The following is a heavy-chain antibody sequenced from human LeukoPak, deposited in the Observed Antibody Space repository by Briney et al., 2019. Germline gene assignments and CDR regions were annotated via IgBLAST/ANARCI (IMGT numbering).Heavy chain of an antibody. V-gene: IGHV1-8*01. J-gene: IGHJ4*02. Sequence: ASVKVSCKASGYTFTSYDINWVRQATGQGLEWMGWMNPNSGNTGYAQKFQGRVTMTRNTSISTAYMELSSLRSEDTAVYYCAAVRLSSGPIGYWGQGTLVTVSS. CDR3: AAVRLSSGPIGY. D-gene: IGHD3-22*01. CDR2: MNPNSGNT. CDR1: GYTFTSYD.